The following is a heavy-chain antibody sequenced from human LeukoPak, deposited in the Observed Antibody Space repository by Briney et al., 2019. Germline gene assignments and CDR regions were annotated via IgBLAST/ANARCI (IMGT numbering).Heavy chain of an antibody. V-gene: IGHV3-23*01. CDR3: ANSLYDILTGYSPGPFDY. CDR2: ISGSGGST. CDR1: GFTFSSYG. D-gene: IGHD3-9*01. J-gene: IGHJ4*02. Sequence: GGSLRLSCAASGFTFSSYGMSWVRQAPGKGLEWVSAISGSGGSTYYADSVKGRFTISRDNSKNTLYLQMNSLRAEDTAVYYCANSLYDILTGYSPGPFDYWGQGTLVTVSS.